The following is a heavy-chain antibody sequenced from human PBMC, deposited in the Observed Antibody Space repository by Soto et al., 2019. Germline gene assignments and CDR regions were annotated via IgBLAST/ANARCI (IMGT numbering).Heavy chain of an antibody. CDR3: ARRFGVVGNWFDP. V-gene: IGHV4-4*02. J-gene: IGHJ5*02. D-gene: IGHD3-3*01. CDR1: GGSISSSNW. Sequence: SETLSLTCAVSGGSISSSNWWSWVRQPPGKGLEWIGEIYHSGSTNYNPSLKSRVTISVDKSKNQFSLKLSSVTAADTAVYYCARRFGVVGNWFDPWGQGTLVTVPS. CDR2: IYHSGST.